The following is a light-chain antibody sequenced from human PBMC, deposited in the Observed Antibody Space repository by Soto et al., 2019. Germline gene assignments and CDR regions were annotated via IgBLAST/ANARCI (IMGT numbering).Light chain of an antibody. J-gene: IGKJ5*01. CDR2: AAS. CDR3: QQSYSTLIT. V-gene: IGKV1-39*01. CDR1: QSISNH. Sequence: DIQMTQSPSSLSASVEDRVIITCRASQSISNHLNWYQQKPGEAPKLLIYAASSLQSGVPSRFSGSGSGTDFTLTISSLQPEDFATYYCQQSYSTLITFGQGTRLEIK.